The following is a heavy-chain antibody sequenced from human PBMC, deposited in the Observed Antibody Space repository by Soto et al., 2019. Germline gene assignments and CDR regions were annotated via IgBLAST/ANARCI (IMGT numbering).Heavy chain of an antibody. CDR3: ARDTGRWHYYYGMDV. CDR1: GGSISSYY. CDR2: IYYSGST. D-gene: IGHD2-8*02. J-gene: IGHJ6*02. Sequence: PSETLSLTCTVSGGSISSYYWSWIRQPPGKGLEWIGYIYYSGSTNYNPSLKSRVTISVDTSKNQFSLKLSSVTAADTAVYYCARDTGRWHYYYGMDVWGQGTTVTVSS. V-gene: IGHV4-59*01.